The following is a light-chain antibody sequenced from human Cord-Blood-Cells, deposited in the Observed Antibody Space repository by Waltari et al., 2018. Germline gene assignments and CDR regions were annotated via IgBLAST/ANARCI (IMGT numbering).Light chain of an antibody. V-gene: IGKV1-5*03. Sequence: DIQMTQSPSTLSASVGDRVTITCRASQSISSWLAWYQQKPGKAPNLLIYKASSLESGVPSRFSGSGSGTEFTLTISSLQPDDFATYYCQQYNSQGVWTFGQGTKVEIK. CDR2: KAS. CDR3: QQYNSQGVWT. CDR1: QSISSW. J-gene: IGKJ1*01.